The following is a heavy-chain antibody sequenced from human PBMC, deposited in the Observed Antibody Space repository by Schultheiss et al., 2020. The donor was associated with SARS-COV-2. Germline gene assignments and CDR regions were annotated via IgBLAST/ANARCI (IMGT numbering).Heavy chain of an antibody. V-gene: IGHV4-4*07. CDR1: GGSISSYS. Sequence: SETLSLTCTVSGGSISSYSWSWIRQPAGKGLEWIGRIYTSGSTNYNPSPKSRVTMSVDTSKNQFSLKLSSVTAADTAVYYCAREDFGSSSARGYYYGMDVWGQGTTVTVSS. CDR3: AREDFGSSSARGYYYGMDV. CDR2: IYTSGST. J-gene: IGHJ6*02. D-gene: IGHD6-6*01.